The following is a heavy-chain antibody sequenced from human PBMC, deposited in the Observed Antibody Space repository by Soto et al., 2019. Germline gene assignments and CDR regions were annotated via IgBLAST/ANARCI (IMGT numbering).Heavy chain of an antibody. CDR1: GDSITSGGYY. Sequence: PSETLSLTCTVTGDSITSGGYYWSWIRQHPGKGLEWLGYIDGSGYTFYNPSLQSRLTLSMDTSKNQFSLKLSSATAADTAVYFCARKQAGFFYGIDYWGQGTLVTVSS. V-gene: IGHV4-31*03. CDR3: ARKQAGFFYGIDY. CDR2: IDGSGYT. J-gene: IGHJ4*02. D-gene: IGHD3-3*01.